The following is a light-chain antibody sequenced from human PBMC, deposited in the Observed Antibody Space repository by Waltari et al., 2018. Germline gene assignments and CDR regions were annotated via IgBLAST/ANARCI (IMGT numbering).Light chain of an antibody. CDR2: WAS. V-gene: IGKV4-1*01. Sequence: DIVMTQSPDSLAVSLGERATINCKSSQSVLYSSNNKNYLTWYQQKPGQPPKLLLYWASTRESGVPDRFSGSGSGTDFTLTISSLQAEDVADYYCHQYYSTPWTFGQGTKVEIK. J-gene: IGKJ1*01. CDR3: HQYYSTPWT. CDR1: QSVLYSSNNKNY.